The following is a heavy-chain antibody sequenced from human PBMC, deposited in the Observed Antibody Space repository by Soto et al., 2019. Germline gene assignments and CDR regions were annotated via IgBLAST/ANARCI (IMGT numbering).Heavy chain of an antibody. CDR1: GFTISGKKY. CDR2: LYDLDGS. J-gene: IGHJ3*01. Sequence: DVQLVESGGGLIQPGESLRLSCAASGFTISGKKYVAWLRQAPGKGLEWVSALYDLDGSFYADSVKGRFTTSSDSSKTTVYLRMNDLRPDDTAVYYCATWHEREPAYDVWGQGTTGTVSS. CDR3: ATWHEREPAYDV. D-gene: IGHD1-1*01. V-gene: IGHV3-53*01.